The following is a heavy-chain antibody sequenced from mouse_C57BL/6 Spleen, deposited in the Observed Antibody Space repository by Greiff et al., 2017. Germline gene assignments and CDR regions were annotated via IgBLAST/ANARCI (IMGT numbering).Heavy chain of an antibody. J-gene: IGHJ2*01. CDR2: INPNNGGT. V-gene: IGHV1-22*01. CDR1: GYTFTDYN. Sequence: VQLKQSGPELVKPGASVKMSCKASGYTFTDYNMHWVKQSHGKSLEWIGYINPNNGGTSYNQKFKGKATLTVNKSSSTAYMELRSLTSEDSAVYYCAKDCRGSSYGGYYFDYWGQGTTLTVSS. D-gene: IGHD1-1*01. CDR3: AKDCRGSSYGGYYFDY.